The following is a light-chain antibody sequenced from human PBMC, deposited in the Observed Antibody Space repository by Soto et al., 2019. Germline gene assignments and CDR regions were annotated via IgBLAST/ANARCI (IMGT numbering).Light chain of an antibody. Sequence: DIQMTQSPASMSPSVPDRVTITCQASQDISNYLNWYQQKPGKAPKLLIYAASSLQSGVPSRFSGSGSGTDFTLTISSLQPEDFATYYCQQSYSTPWTFGQGTKVDIK. CDR1: QDISNY. V-gene: IGKV1-39*01. J-gene: IGKJ1*01. CDR2: AAS. CDR3: QQSYSTPWT.